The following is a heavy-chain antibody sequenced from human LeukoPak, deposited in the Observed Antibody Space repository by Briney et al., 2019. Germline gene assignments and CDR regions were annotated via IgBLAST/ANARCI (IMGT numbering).Heavy chain of an antibody. Sequence: PGGSLRLSCAASGFIFNMFPMHWVRQAPGKGLECVAVISYDGNNKYYADSVNGRFTISRDNSKNTLFLQMNSLRTEDTAIYHCARGGNWGYFDYWGQGTLVTVSS. CDR2: ISYDGNNK. D-gene: IGHD7-27*01. CDR3: ARGGNWGYFDY. V-gene: IGHV3-30-3*01. CDR1: GFIFNMFP. J-gene: IGHJ4*02.